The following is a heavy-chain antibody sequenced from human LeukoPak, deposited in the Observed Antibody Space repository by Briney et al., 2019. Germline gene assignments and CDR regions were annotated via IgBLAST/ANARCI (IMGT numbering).Heavy chain of an antibody. CDR1: GFTFSSYA. V-gene: IGHV3-30-3*01. J-gene: IGHJ4*02. D-gene: IGHD2-2*01. Sequence: GRSLRLSCAASGFTFSSYAMHWVRQAPGKGLEWVAVISYDGSNKYYADSVKGQFTISRDNSKNTLHLQMNSLRAEDTAVYYCAREDCSSTSCLTFDYWGQGTLVTVSS. CDR3: AREDCSSTSCLTFDY. CDR2: ISYDGSNK.